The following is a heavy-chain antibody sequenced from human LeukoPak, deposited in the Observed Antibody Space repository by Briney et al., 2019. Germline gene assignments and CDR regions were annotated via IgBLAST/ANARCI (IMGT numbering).Heavy chain of an antibody. D-gene: IGHD1-26*01. V-gene: IGHV3-21*01. CDR2: ISSSSSYI. Sequence: AGGSLRLSCAASGFTFSSYAMNWVRQAPGEGLEWVSAISSSSSYIYYADSVKGRFTISRDNAKNPLYLQMNSLRAEDTAVYYCARDGRSNWYYFDYWGQGTLVTVSS. CDR3: ARDGRSNWYYFDY. CDR1: GFTFSSYA. J-gene: IGHJ4*02.